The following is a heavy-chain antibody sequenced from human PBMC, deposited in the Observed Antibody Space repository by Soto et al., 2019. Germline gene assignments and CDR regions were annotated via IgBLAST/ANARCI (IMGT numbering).Heavy chain of an antibody. Sequence: EVQLVESGGGLVKPGGSLRLSCAASGFTFSSYSMNWVRQAPGKGLEWVSSISSSSSYIYYADSVKGRFTISRDNAKNXQYLQMNSLRAEDTAVYYCARDKTLNGVSRDYGMDVWGQGTTVTVSS. J-gene: IGHJ6*02. CDR1: GFTFSSYS. CDR2: ISSSSSYI. D-gene: IGHD7-27*01. CDR3: ARDKTLNGVSRDYGMDV. V-gene: IGHV3-21*01.